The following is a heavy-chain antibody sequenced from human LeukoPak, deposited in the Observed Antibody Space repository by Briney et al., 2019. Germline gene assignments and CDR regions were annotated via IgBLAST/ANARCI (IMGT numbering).Heavy chain of an antibody. CDR2: ISYDESYK. CDR3: AKGVAVAGSGLGYSCYGMGV. Sequence: GGSLRLSCAASGFTFSSYGMHWVRQAPGKGLEWVAVISYDESYKYYADSVKGRFTISRDNAKNTVYLQMNSLRAEDTAVYYWAKGVAVAGSGLGYSCYGMGVWGQGTTVTVS. J-gene: IGHJ6*02. CDR1: GFTFSSYG. V-gene: IGHV3-30*18. D-gene: IGHD6-19*01.